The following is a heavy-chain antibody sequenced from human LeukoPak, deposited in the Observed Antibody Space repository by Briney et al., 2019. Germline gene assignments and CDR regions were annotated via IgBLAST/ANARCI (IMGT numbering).Heavy chain of an antibody. Sequence: GASVKVSCKASGGTFSSYAISWVRQAPGQGLEWMGGIIPIFGTANYAQKFQGRVTITTDESTSTAYMELSSLRSEDTAVYYCGSIAAAGRNSFDYWGQGTLVTVSS. J-gene: IGHJ4*02. CDR3: GSIAAAGRNSFDY. CDR1: GGTFSSYA. D-gene: IGHD6-13*01. V-gene: IGHV1-69*05. CDR2: IIPIFGTA.